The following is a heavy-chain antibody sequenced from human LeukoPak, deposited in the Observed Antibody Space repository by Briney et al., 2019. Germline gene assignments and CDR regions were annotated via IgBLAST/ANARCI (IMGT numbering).Heavy chain of an antibody. CDR1: GGSFSGYY. J-gene: IGHJ5*02. Sequence: PSETLSLTCAVYGGSFSGYYWSWIRQPPGKGLEWIGEINHSGSTNYNPSLKSRVTISVDTSKNQFSLKLSSVTAADTAVYYCARGLIGSVTADWFDPWGQGTLVTVSS. V-gene: IGHV4-34*01. CDR3: ARGLIGSVTADWFDP. D-gene: IGHD4-17*01. CDR2: INHSGST.